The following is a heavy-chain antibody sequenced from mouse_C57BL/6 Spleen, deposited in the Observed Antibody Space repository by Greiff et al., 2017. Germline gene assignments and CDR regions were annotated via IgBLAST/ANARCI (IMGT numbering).Heavy chain of an antibody. J-gene: IGHJ1*03. Sequence: QVQLQQPGTELVKPGASVKLSCKASGYTFTSYWMHWVKQRPGQGLEWIGNINPSNGGTNYNEKFKSKATLTVDKSSSTAYMQLSSLTSGDSAVYYCARGGWGERYFDVWGTGTTVTVSS. V-gene: IGHV1-53*01. CDR2: INPSNGGT. CDR1: GYTFTSYW. CDR3: ARGGWGERYFDV.